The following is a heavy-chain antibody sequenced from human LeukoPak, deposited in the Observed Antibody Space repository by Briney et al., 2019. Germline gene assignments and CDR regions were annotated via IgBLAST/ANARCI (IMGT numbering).Heavy chain of an antibody. CDR3: AKFSCCSTSCYKQGDY. CDR2: ISGSGGST. Sequence: GGSLRLSCAASGFTFSSYAMSWVRQAPGKGLEWVSGISGSGGSTYYADSVKGRFTISRDNSKNTLYLQMNSLRAEDTAVYYCAKFSCCSTSCYKQGDYWGQGTLVTVSS. V-gene: IGHV3-23*01. CDR1: GFTFSSYA. J-gene: IGHJ4*02. D-gene: IGHD2-2*02.